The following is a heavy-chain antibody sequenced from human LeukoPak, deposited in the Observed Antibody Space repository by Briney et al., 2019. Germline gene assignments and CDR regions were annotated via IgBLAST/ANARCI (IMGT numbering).Heavy chain of an antibody. CDR2: MYYGGTT. D-gene: IGHD3-9*01. V-gene: IGHV4-39*07. CDR1: GAYITSSSHY. CDR3: GRDETINSFDF. Sequence: PSETLSLTCAVSGAYITSSSHYWVWLCHPPGQGLEWIGSMYYGGTTHYHPSLKSRVTISVDKAKDQFSLKLSSATAADTAMYFWGRDETINSFDFWGEGRMVSDSS. J-gene: IGHJ3*01.